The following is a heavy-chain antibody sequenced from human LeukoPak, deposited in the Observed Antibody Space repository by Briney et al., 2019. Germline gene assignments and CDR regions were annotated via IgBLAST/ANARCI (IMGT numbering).Heavy chain of an antibody. V-gene: IGHV4-59*01. CDR1: GGSINSYY. CDR2: IYYSGST. J-gene: IGHJ4*02. D-gene: IGHD5-24*01. Sequence: SETLSLTYTVSGGSINSYYWNWIRQPPGKGLEWIGYIYYSGSTNCNPSPKSRVTISLDTSKNQFSLKLTSVTAADTAVYYCARDQRFTYWGQGTLVTVSS. CDR3: ARDQRFTY.